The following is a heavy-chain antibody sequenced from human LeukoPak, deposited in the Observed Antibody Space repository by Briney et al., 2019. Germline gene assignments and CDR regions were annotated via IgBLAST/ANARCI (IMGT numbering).Heavy chain of an antibody. CDR3: ARDNTMVRGVTRGYFDY. CDR2: ISYDGSNK. D-gene: IGHD3-10*01. CDR1: GFTFSSYA. J-gene: IGHJ4*02. V-gene: IGHV3-30*04. Sequence: GRSLRLSCAASGFTFSSYAMHWVRQAPGKGLEWVAVISYDGSNKYYADSVKGRFTISRDNSKNTLYLQMNSLRAEDTAVYYCARDNTMVRGVTRGYFDYWGQGTLVTVSS.